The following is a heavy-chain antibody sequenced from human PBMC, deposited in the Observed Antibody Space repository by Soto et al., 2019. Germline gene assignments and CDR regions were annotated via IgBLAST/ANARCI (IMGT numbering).Heavy chain of an antibody. D-gene: IGHD6-13*01. V-gene: IGHV4-34*01. J-gene: IGHJ5*02. CDR1: GGSFSCYY. CDR3: ATSGGNIAAAGTSWFDP. Sequence: LSLTCAVYGGSFSCYYWSWIRQPPGKGLEWIGEINHSGSTNYNPSLKSRVTISVDTSKSQFSLKLSSVTAADTAVYYCATSGGNIAAAGTSWFDPWGQGTLVTVSS. CDR2: INHSGST.